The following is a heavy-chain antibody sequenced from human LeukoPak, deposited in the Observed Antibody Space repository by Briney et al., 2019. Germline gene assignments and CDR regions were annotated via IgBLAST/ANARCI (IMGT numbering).Heavy chain of an antibody. CDR3: ARGPDAFDI. V-gene: IGHV4-4*07. CDR2: IYTSGST. CDR1: GGSISSYY. Sequence: SETLSLTCTVSGGSISSYYWSWIRQPAGKGLGWIGRIYTSGSTNYNPSLKGPVTMSVDTSKNQFSLKLSSVTAADTAVYYCARGPDAFDIWGQGTMVTVSS. J-gene: IGHJ3*02.